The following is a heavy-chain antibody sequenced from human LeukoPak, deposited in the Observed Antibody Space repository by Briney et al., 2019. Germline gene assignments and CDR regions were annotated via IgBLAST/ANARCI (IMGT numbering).Heavy chain of an antibody. CDR2: ISWNSGSI. V-gene: IGHV3-9*01. J-gene: IGHJ6*02. CDR3: AGTIGGIAVAGEYYYYGMDV. CDR1: GFTFDDYA. D-gene: IGHD6-19*01. Sequence: RSLRLSCAASGFTFDDYAMHWVRQAPGKGLEWVSGISWNSGSIGYADSVKGRFTISRDNAKNSLYLQMNSLRAEDTALYYCAGTIGGIAVAGEYYYYGMDVWGQGTTVTVSS.